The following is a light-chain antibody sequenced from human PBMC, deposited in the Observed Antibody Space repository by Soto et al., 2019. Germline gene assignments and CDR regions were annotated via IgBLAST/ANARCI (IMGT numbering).Light chain of an antibody. CDR3: SSYTSSSTRV. CDR1: YSDVGGYDY. V-gene: IGLV2-14*01. Sequence: QSVLTQPASVSGSPGQSITISCTGTYSDVGGYDYVSWYQQRPGKAPKLMIYEVSNRPSGVSNRFSGSKSGSTASLTISGLQAEDEADYYCSSYTSSSTRVFGTGTKLTVL. J-gene: IGLJ1*01. CDR2: EVS.